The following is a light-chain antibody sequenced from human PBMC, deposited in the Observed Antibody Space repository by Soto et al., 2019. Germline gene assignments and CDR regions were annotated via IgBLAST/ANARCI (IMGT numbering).Light chain of an antibody. Sequence: DMPTTQSPSTLPAPVGDRVTVTCRASQSISSWLAWYQQKPGKAPKLLIYDASSLESGVLSRFSGSGSGPEFTLTISSLQSEDLAVYDCQQYNNWPRTFGQGTKMEIK. V-gene: IGKV1-5*01. J-gene: IGKJ1*01. CDR1: QSISSW. CDR3: QQYNNWPRT. CDR2: DAS.